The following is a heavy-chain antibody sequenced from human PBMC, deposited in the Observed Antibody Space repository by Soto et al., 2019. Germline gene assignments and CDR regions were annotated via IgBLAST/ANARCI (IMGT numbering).Heavy chain of an antibody. CDR2: ISGSGGST. CDR3: AKGTGGYSYGYYFAY. V-gene: IGHV3-23*01. CDR1: GFTFSSYA. J-gene: IGHJ4*02. Sequence: EVQLLESGGGLVQPGGSLRLSCAASGFTFSSYAMSWVRQAPGKGLEWVSAISGSGGSTYYADSVKGRFTISRDNSKNTLYLQMNSLRAEETAVYYCAKGTGGYSYGYYFAYWGQGALVTVSS. D-gene: IGHD5-18*01.